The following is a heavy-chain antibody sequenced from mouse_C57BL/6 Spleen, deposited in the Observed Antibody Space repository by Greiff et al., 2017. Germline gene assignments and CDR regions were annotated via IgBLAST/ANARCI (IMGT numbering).Heavy chain of an antibody. V-gene: IGHV1-81*01. CDR2: IYPRSGNT. D-gene: IGHD2-3*01. CDR3: ARRGVYDGYPGYCDV. CDR1: GYTFTSYG. Sequence: ESGAELARPGASVKLSCKASGYTFTSYGISWVKQSTGQGLEWIGEIYPRSGNTYYNEKFKGKATLTADKSSSTAYMELRSLTSEDSAVYFCARRGVYDGYPGYCDVWGTGTTVTVSS. J-gene: IGHJ1*03.